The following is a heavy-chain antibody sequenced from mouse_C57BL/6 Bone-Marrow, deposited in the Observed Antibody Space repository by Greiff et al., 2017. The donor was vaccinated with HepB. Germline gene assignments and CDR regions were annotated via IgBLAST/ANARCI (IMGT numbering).Heavy chain of an antibody. D-gene: IGHD1-1*01. V-gene: IGHV1-69*01. CDR2: IDPSDSYT. CDR3: ARHYYGSILDY. J-gene: IGHJ2*01. CDR1: GYTFTSYW. Sequence: VQLQQPGAELVMPGASVKLSCKASGYTFTSYWMHWVKQRPGQGLEWIGEIDPSDSYTNYNQKLKGKSTLTVDKSSSTAYMQLSSLTSEDSAVYYCARHYYGSILDYWGQGTTLTVSS.